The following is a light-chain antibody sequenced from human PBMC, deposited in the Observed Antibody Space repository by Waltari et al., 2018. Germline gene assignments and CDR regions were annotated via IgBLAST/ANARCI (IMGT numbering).Light chain of an antibody. Sequence: EIVMTQSPGTISVSPGEGVTLSCTASESVGTDVAWYRHNPGQPPRLLIYYANARATGVPARISGSGSGTDFTLTISSLEPEDFAFYYCQQSRQWPRRTFGQGTKLEI. CDR2: YAN. CDR1: ESVGTD. CDR3: QQSRQWPRRT. V-gene: IGKV3D-15*01. J-gene: IGKJ2*01.